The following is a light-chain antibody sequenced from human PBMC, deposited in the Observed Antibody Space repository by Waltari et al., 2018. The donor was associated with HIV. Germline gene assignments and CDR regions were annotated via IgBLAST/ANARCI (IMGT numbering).Light chain of an antibody. J-gene: IGLJ1*01. Sequence: HSVLTQPPSASGTPGQGVTVPCSGSRSNTGNKTVLWYQQLPGTAPKLLIQIDDQRPSGVPDRFSGSKSGTSSSLAISGLQSEDEADYYCAVWDDSLFGYVFGTGTKVAVL. CDR3: AVWDDSLFGYV. CDR1: RSNTGNKT. CDR2: IDD. V-gene: IGLV1-44*01.